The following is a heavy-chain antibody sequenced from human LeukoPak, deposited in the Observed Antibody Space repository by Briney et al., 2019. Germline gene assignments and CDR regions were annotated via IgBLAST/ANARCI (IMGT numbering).Heavy chain of an antibody. J-gene: IGHJ4*02. V-gene: IGHV3-7*01. Sequence: GGSLRLSCAASGFTFSSYWMNWVRQAPGKGLEWVANVKEDGSEKHYVDSVKGRFTISRDNSKNTLYLQMNSLRAEDTAVYYCARGPSRSYFDYWGQGTLVTVSS. CDR1: GFTFSSYW. CDR2: VKEDGSEK. CDR3: ARGPSRSYFDY.